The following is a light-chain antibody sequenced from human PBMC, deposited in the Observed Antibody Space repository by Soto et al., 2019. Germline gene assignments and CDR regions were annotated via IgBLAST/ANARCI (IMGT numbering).Light chain of an antibody. Sequence: VVLTQSPGTLSMTPGERATLFCRASENIGSDYLAWYQHKPGQPPSLLIFDASSRAPGIPDRFTGSGSGTDFTLTISSLTPEDFAVYYCQQYGGSPSFSFGPGTKVDIK. J-gene: IGKJ3*01. V-gene: IGKV3-20*01. CDR1: ENIGSDY. CDR3: QQYGGSPSFS. CDR2: DAS.